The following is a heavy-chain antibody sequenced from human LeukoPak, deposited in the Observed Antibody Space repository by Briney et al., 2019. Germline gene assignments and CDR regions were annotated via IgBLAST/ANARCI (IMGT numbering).Heavy chain of an antibody. D-gene: IGHD1-26*01. V-gene: IGHV3-30*02. CDR1: GFTFSSYG. J-gene: IGHJ6*03. CDR2: IRYDGSNK. CDR3: AKAYLVGANPYYYYYMDV. Sequence: GGSLRLSCAASGFTFSSYGMHWVRQAPGKGLEWVAFIRYDGSNKYYADSVKGRFTISRDNSKNTLYLQMNSLRAEDTAVYYCAKAYLVGANPYYYYYMDVWGKGTTVTVSS.